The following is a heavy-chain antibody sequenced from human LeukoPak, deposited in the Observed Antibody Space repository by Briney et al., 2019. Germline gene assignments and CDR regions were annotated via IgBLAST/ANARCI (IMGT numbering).Heavy chain of an antibody. CDR3: ARVMTTCWFDP. J-gene: IGHJ5*02. CDR1: GGSISSCSYY. Sequence: TLSLTCTVSGGSISSCSYYWSWIRQPAGKGLEWIGRIYTSGSTNYNPSLKRRVTMSVDTSKNQFSLELSSVTAADTAVYYCARVMTTCWFDPWGQGTLVTVSS. V-gene: IGHV4-61*02. CDR2: IYTSGST. D-gene: IGHD3-16*01.